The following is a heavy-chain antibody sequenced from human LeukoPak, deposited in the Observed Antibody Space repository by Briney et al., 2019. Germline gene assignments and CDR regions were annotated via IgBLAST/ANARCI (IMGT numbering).Heavy chain of an antibody. J-gene: IGHJ4*02. CDR3: AKWPRSGCSGGSCYDPDY. CDR1: GFTFSSKA. D-gene: IGHD2-15*01. CDR2: ISGSGGST. V-gene: IGHV3-23*01. Sequence: GGSLRLSCAASGFTFSSKAMSWVRQAPGKGLEWVSAISGSGGSTYYADSVKGRFTISRDNSKNTLYLQMNSLRAEDTAVYYCAKWPRSGCSGGSCYDPDYWGQGTLVTVSS.